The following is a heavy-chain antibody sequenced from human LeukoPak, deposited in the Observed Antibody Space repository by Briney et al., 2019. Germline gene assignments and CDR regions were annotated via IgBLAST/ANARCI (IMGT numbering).Heavy chain of an antibody. CDR2: INPSGGST. Sequence: GASVKVSCEASGYTFTSYYMHWVRQAPGQGLEWMGIINPSGGSTSYAQKFQGRVTMTRDTSTSTVYMELSSLRSEDTAVYYCARFWSGSYYDPGYFDYWGQGTLVTVSS. J-gene: IGHJ4*02. CDR3: ARFWSGSYYDPGYFDY. V-gene: IGHV1-46*01. CDR1: GYTFTSYY. D-gene: IGHD1-26*01.